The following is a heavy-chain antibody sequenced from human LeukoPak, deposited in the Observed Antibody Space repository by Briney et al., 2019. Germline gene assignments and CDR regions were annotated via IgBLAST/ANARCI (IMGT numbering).Heavy chain of an antibody. Sequence: GGSLRLSCAGSGFSFSNYWMAWVRQAPGKGPEWVANMKQDRSARHYADSVKGRFTISRDNAQNSVYLQMNSLRAEDTAVYYCARDVVGSLDYWGLGTLVTVSS. CDR1: GFSFSNYW. D-gene: IGHD2-15*01. CDR3: ARDVVGSLDY. V-gene: IGHV3-7*01. J-gene: IGHJ4*02. CDR2: MKQDRSAR.